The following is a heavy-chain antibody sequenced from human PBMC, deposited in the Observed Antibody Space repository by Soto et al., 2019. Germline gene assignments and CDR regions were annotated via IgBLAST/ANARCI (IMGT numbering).Heavy chain of an antibody. V-gene: IGHV4-31*03. D-gene: IGHD2-2*01. Sequence: QVQLQESGPGLVKPSQTLSLTCTVSGGSISSGGYYWSWIRQHPGKGLEWIGDIYYSESTYYNPSLKSRVTKSVDTSKNQLSMKLSSVTAAATAVYYCARVCSRGLKYAFDIRRQGTIVTVSS. CDR3: ARVCSRGLKYAFDI. J-gene: IGHJ3*02. CDR2: IYYSEST. CDR1: GGSISSGGYY.